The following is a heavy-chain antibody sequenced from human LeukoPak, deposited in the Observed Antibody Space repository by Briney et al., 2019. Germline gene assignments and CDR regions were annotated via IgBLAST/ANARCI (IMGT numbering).Heavy chain of an antibody. J-gene: IGHJ4*02. D-gene: IGHD3-22*01. Sequence: GGSLRLSCAASGLTFSNYAMSWVRQAPGKGLEWVSAISGSGGSTYYADSVKGRFTISRDNSKNTLYLQMNSLRAEDTAVYYCAKGSDSSGPPYWGQGTLVTVSS. V-gene: IGHV3-23*01. CDR2: ISGSGGST. CDR3: AKGSDSSGPPY. CDR1: GLTFSNYA.